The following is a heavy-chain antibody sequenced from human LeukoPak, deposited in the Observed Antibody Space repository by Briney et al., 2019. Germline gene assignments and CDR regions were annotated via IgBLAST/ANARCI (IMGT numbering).Heavy chain of an antibody. CDR2: ISSSGSTI. CDR1: GFTFSDYY. CDR3: ASATVFPCYYGMDV. Sequence: GSLRLSCAASGFTFSDYYMSWIRQAPGKGLEWVSYISSSGSTIYYADSVKGRFTISRDNAKNSLYLQMNSLRAEDTAVYYCASATVFPCYYGMDVWGQGTTVTVSS. D-gene: IGHD4-11*01. J-gene: IGHJ6*02. V-gene: IGHV3-11*01.